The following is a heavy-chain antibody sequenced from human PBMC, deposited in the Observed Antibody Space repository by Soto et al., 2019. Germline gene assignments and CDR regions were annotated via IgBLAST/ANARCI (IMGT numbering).Heavy chain of an antibody. V-gene: IGHV3-30*18. J-gene: IGHJ6*02. CDR3: ANYGGAGAYYYYGMDV. CDR2: ISYDGSNK. D-gene: IGHD2-21*01. Sequence: QAPGKGLEWVAVISYDGSNKYYADSVKGRFTISRDNSKNTLYLQMNSLRAEDTAVYYCANYGGAGAYYYYGMDVWGQGTTVTVSS.